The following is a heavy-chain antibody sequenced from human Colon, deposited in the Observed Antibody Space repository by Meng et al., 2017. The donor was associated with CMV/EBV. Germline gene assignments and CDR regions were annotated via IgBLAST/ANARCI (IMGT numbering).Heavy chain of an antibody. CDR2: IKQEGSEK. Sequence: GESLKISCAASGFTFSSYWMSWVRQAPGKGLEGVANIKQEGSEKYYVDSGKGRFTISRDNAKNSLYLQMNSLRAEDTAVYYCARYGDPPYYYYGMDVWGQGTTVTVSS. CDR3: ARYGDPPYYYYGMDV. CDR1: GFTFSSYW. D-gene: IGHD4-17*01. J-gene: IGHJ6*02. V-gene: IGHV3-7*01.